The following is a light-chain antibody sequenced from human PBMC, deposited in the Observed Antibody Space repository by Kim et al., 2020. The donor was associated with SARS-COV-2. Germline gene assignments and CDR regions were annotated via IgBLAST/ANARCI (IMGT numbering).Light chain of an antibody. Sequence: ALGQTGRYTCPGGSLRSLYASWYQPKPGQAPVLVIYGKNNRPSGIPDRFSGSSSGNTASLTITGAQAEDEADYYCNSRDSSGNHLVFGGGTQLTVL. CDR1: SLRSLY. CDR3: NSRDSSGNHLV. J-gene: IGLJ3*02. CDR2: GKN. V-gene: IGLV3-19*01.